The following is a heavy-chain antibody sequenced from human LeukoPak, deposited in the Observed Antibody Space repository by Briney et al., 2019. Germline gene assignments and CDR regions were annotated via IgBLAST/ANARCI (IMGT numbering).Heavy chain of an antibody. CDR1: GFTFSSYA. D-gene: IGHD6-19*01. V-gene: IGHV3-23*01. J-gene: IGHJ4*02. CDR2: IGGSDGRT. CDR3: AKMPVSYSSGWSTFDY. Sequence: PGGSLRLSCAASGFTFSSYAMSWVRQAPGKGLEWVSGIGGSDGRTHYADSVKGRFTISRDNSKNTLYLQMNSLRAEDTAIYYCAKMPVSYSSGWSTFDYWGQGSLVTVSS.